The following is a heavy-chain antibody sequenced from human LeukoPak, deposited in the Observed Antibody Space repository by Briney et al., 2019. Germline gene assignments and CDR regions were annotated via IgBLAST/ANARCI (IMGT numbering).Heavy chain of an antibody. CDR1: GGSVSSGFYY. J-gene: IGHJ4*02. CDR2: IYYTGST. D-gene: IGHD6-19*01. Sequence: PSETLSLTCTVSGGSVSSGFYYWSWLRQPPGKGLEWIGYIYYTGSTNYNPSLKSRVTISVDTSKNQFSLKLTSVTAADTAVYYCAREPSGIAVAGNDFWGQGTLVTVSS. V-gene: IGHV4-61*01. CDR3: AREPSGIAVAGNDF.